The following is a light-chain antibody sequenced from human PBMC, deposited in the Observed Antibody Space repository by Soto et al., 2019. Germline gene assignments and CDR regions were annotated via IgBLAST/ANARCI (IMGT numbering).Light chain of an antibody. CDR1: SSDVGGYNY. Sequence: QSALTQPASVSESPGQSITIFCTGTSSDVGGYNYVSWYQQHPGKAPKLMIYEVSNRPSGVSNRFSGSKSGNTASLTISGLQAEDEADYYGSSYTSSSTLIFGTGTKLTVL. CDR3: SSYTSSSTLI. CDR2: EVS. V-gene: IGLV2-14*01. J-gene: IGLJ1*01.